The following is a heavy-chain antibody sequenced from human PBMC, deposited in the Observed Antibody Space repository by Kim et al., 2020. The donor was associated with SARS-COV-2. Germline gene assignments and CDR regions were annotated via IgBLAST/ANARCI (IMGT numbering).Heavy chain of an antibody. Sequence: SETLSLTCTVSGGSISSSSYYWGWIRQPPGKGLEWIGSIHYSGSTYYNPSLKSRVTISVDTSKNQFSLRLSSVTAADTAVYYCARTIVGASRWFDPWGQGTLVTVSS. D-gene: IGHD1-26*01. V-gene: IGHV4-39*01. CDR1: GGSISSSSYY. J-gene: IGHJ5*02. CDR2: IHYSGST. CDR3: ARTIVGASRWFDP.